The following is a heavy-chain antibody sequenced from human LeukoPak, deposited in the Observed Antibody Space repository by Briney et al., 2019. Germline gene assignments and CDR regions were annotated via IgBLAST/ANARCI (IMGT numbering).Heavy chain of an antibody. V-gene: IGHV1-24*01. CDR3: ATVYYDSSGCYFDY. J-gene: IGHJ4*02. CDR1: GYTLTELS. D-gene: IGHD3-22*01. Sequence: GASVKVSCKVSGYTLTELSMHWVGQAPGKGLEWMGGFDPEDGETIYAQKFQGRVTMTEDTSTDTAYMELSSLRSEDTAVYYCATVYYDSSGCYFDYWGQGTLVTVSS. CDR2: FDPEDGET.